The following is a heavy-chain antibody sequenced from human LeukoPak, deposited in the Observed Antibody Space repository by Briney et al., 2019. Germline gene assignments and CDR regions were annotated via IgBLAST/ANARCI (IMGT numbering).Heavy chain of an antibody. CDR1: GFTFDDYA. V-gene: IGHV3-23*01. J-gene: IGHJ6*02. CDR3: AKSELLDGMDV. CDR2: ISGSGGST. Sequence: GGSLRLSCAASGFTFDDYAMHWVRQAPGKGLEWVSAISGSGGSTYYADSVKGRFTISRDNSKNTLYLQMNSLRAEDTAVYYCAKSELLDGMDVWGQGTTVTVSS. D-gene: IGHD1-26*01.